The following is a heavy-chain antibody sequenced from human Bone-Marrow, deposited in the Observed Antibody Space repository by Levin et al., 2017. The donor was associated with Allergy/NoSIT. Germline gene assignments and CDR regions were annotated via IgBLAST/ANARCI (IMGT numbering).Heavy chain of an antibody. D-gene: IGHD6-6*01. CDR1: GYPFTTQY. J-gene: IGHJ4*02. CDR2: INPSGGST. V-gene: IGHV1-46*01. CDR3: ARGGVIGARPKYHFDY. Sequence: ASVKVSCQASGYPFTTQYVHWVRQAPGQGLEWMGLINPSGGSTTYAQNFQGRLTMTRDTSTSTVYMDLSSLRSEDTAVYYCARGGVIGARPKYHFDYWGQGTLVTVSS.